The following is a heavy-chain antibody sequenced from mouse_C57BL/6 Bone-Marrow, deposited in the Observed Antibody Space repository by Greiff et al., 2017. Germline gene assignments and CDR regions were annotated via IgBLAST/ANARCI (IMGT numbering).Heavy chain of an antibody. D-gene: IGHD1-1*01. CDR2: ISPRSGNT. Sequence: VQLQQPGAELVMPGASVKLSCKASGYTFTSYGISWVKPRTGQGLEWIGEISPRSGNTYYNEKFKGKATLTADKSSSTAYMELRSLTSEDSAVYFCARSGLRYYYGSSSWGQGTTLTVSS. V-gene: IGHV1-81*01. CDR3: ARSGLRYYYGSSS. CDR1: GYTFTSYG. J-gene: IGHJ2*01.